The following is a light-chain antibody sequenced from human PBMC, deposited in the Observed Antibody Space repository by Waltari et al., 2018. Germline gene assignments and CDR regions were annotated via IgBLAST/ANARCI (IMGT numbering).Light chain of an antibody. J-gene: IGKJ2*01. Sequence: VLTQSPATLSLSPGATATPSCRASQSIRTYFGWYQQKPGQAPRLLLFDASSRAPGIPTRFRGTGSETDFTLTVSDLEPEDFGIYYCQQRSIWPYTFGQGTRLEIK. CDR2: DAS. V-gene: IGKV3-11*01. CDR1: QSIRTY. CDR3: QQRSIWPYT.